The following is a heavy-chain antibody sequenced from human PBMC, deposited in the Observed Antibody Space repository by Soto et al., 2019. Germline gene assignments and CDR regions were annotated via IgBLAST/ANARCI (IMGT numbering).Heavy chain of an antibody. J-gene: IGHJ6*02. Sequence: SETLSLTCAVSGYSIRSGYFWGWIRQPPGKGLEWIGSMYHSGITYYNLSLKSRVTISVDTSKNQLSLKLSSATAADTAVYYCARSMYSTSAQLYYGMDVWGQGT. CDR1: GYSIRSGYF. V-gene: IGHV4-38-2*01. D-gene: IGHD6-6*01. CDR2: MYHSGIT. CDR3: ARSMYSTSAQLYYGMDV.